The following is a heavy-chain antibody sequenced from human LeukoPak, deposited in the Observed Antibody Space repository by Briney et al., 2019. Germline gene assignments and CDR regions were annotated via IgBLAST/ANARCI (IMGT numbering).Heavy chain of an antibody. CDR2: INHSGST. CDR3: ARRIVVAGLFDY. CDR1: GGSFSGYY. D-gene: IGHD6-19*01. V-gene: IGHV4-34*01. Sequence: ASETLSLTCAVYGGSFSGYYWSWIRQPPGKGLEWIGEINHSGSTNYNPSLKSRVTISVDTSKNQFSLKVRSVTAADTAVYYCARRIVVAGLFDYWGQGTLVTVSS. J-gene: IGHJ4*02.